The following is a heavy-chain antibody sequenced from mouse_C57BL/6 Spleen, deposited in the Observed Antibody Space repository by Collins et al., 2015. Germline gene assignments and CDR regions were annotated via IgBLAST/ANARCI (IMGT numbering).Heavy chain of an antibody. CDR3: ARRGMADGIAY. CDR2: ISSGGST. D-gene: IGHD2-10*02. Sequence: EVKLVESGGGLVKPGGSLKLSCAASGFTFSSYAMSWVRQTPEKRLEWVASISSGGSTYYPDSVKGRFTISRDNARNILYLQMSSLRSEDTAMYYCARRGMADGIAYWGQGTLVTVSA. CDR1: GFTFSSYA. J-gene: IGHJ3*01. V-gene: IGHV5-6-5*01.